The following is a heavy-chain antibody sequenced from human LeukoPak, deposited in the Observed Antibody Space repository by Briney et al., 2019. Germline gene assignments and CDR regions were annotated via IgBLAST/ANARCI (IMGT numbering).Heavy chain of an antibody. V-gene: IGHV4-39*07. CDR2: FYYSGST. Sequence: SETLSLACTVSGGSISNYYWGWIRQPPGKGLEWLGSFYYSGSTYYKPSLKSRVTISVDTSKNQFSLKLSSVTAADTAVYYRARPSLYYFDYWGQGTLVTVSS. J-gene: IGHJ4*02. CDR3: ARPSLYYFDY. CDR1: GGSISNYY.